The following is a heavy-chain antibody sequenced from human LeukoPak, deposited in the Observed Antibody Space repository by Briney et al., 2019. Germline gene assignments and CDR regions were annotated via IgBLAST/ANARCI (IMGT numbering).Heavy chain of an antibody. D-gene: IGHD4-23*01. Sequence: GASVKVSCKASGYTFTSYSISWVRQAPGQGLEWMGWISTYSGNTNYAQKLQGRVIMTKDSSTSTAYMELKSLSSDATAVYYCARHSGGTFFDYWGQGTLVTVSS. V-gene: IGHV1-18*01. J-gene: IGHJ4*02. CDR1: GYTFTSYS. CDR3: ARHSGGTFFDY. CDR2: ISTYSGNT.